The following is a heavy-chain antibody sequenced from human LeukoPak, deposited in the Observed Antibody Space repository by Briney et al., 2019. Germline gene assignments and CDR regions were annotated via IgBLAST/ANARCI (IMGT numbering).Heavy chain of an antibody. J-gene: IGHJ3*02. D-gene: IGHD3-3*02. Sequence: SEALSLTCSVSGYSLNSGYYWGWVRQPPGRGLEWLGSMYYSGSTLSNPSLKSRVTISVDTSKNQFSLRLTSVTAADTAVYFCARDSTLNLAFDMWGHGALVTVS. CDR3: ARDSTLNLAFDM. CDR2: MYYSGST. CDR1: GYSLNSGYY. V-gene: IGHV4-38-2*02.